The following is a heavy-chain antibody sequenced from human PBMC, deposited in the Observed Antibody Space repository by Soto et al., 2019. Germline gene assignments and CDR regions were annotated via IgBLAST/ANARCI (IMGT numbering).Heavy chain of an antibody. CDR2: ISAYNGNT. V-gene: IGHV1-18*01. Sequence: GASVKVSCKASGYTFTSYGISWVRQAPGQGLEWMGWISAYNGNTNYAQKLQGRVTMTTDTSTSTAYMELRSLRSDDTAVYYCAREARGGSYYYYYGVDVWGQGTTVTVSS. J-gene: IGHJ6*02. CDR3: AREARGGSYYYYYGVDV. CDR1: GYTFTSYG. D-gene: IGHD1-26*01.